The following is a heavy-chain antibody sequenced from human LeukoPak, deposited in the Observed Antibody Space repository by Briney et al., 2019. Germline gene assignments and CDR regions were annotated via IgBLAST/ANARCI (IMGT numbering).Heavy chain of an antibody. D-gene: IGHD3-10*01. J-gene: IGHJ4*02. V-gene: IGHV3-30*04. Sequence: GGSLRLSCEASRFTFSGFTMHWVRQAPGKGLEWVAAIEYDERKTYYADFVKGRFSTSRDNSRNTLYLQMNSLRPEDTALYYCARSYFGEPADHWGQGTLVTVSS. CDR2: IEYDERKT. CDR3: ARSYFGEPADH. CDR1: RFTFSGFT.